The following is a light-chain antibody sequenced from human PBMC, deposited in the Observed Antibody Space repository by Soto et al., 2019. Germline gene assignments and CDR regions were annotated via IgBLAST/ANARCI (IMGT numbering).Light chain of an antibody. V-gene: IGKV3-15*01. CDR1: QSISNS. J-gene: IGKJ2*01. Sequence: EIVMTQSPASLSVSPGETATLTCRASQSISNSLAWYQQKPGQAPSLLIYGASTRATGIPARFSGSGSGTEFTLTISSLQSEDSALYYCQQYNNWPPRTFGQGTKLEIK. CDR3: QQYNNWPPRT. CDR2: GAS.